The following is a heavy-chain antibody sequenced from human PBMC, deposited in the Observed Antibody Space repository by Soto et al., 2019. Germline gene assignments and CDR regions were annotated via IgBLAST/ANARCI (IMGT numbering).Heavy chain of an antibody. CDR1: GFTFSSYA. V-gene: IGHV3-30-3*01. Sequence: PGGSLRLSCAASGFTFSSYAMHWVRQAPGKGLEWVAVISYDGSNKYYADSVKGRFTISRDNSKNTLYLQMNSLRAEDTAVYYCARDKDYGDYVGYFDYWGQGTLVTVSS. CDR2: ISYDGSNK. J-gene: IGHJ4*02. D-gene: IGHD4-17*01. CDR3: ARDKDYGDYVGYFDY.